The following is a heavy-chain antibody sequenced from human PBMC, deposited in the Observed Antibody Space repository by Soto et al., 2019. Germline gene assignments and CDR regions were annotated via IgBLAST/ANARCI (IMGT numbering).Heavy chain of an antibody. CDR2: IIPIFGTA. Sequence: ASVKVSCKASGGTFSSYAISWVRQAPGQGLEWMGGIIPIFGTANYAQKFQGRVTITADESTSTAYMELSSLRSEDTAVYYCARDYLDGYSSSWDAFDIWGQGTMVTVSS. V-gene: IGHV1-69*13. CDR1: GGTFSSYA. CDR3: ARDYLDGYSSSWDAFDI. J-gene: IGHJ3*02. D-gene: IGHD6-13*01.